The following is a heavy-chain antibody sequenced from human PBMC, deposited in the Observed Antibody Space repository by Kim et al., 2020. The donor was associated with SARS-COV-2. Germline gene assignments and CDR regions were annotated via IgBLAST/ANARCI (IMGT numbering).Heavy chain of an antibody. CDR3: ARDEVYSGSYSFGIS. D-gene: IGHD1-26*01. J-gene: IGHJ4*02. CDR1: GGSVSSGSYY. Sequence: SETLSLTCTVSGGSVSSGSYYWSWIRQPPGKGLEWIGYSYYSGSTNYNPSLQSRVPISVDTSKNQFSLKLSSVTAADTAVYYCARDEVYSGSYSFGISWGQGTLVTVSS. V-gene: IGHV4-61*01. CDR2: SYYSGST.